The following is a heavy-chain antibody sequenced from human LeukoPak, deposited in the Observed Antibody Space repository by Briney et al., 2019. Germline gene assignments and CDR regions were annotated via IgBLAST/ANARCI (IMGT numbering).Heavy chain of an antibody. CDR2: TNQEGSEK. Sequence: GGSLRLSCAASGFTISTYWMSWVRQAPGKGLEWVANTNQEGSEKYYVDSVKGRFTISKDNAKNSLYLQMNNLRAEDTTVYYCARDPKWLDYWGQGTLVTVSS. J-gene: IGHJ4*02. CDR1: GFTISTYW. CDR3: ARDPKWLDY. V-gene: IGHV3-7*01. D-gene: IGHD5-12*01.